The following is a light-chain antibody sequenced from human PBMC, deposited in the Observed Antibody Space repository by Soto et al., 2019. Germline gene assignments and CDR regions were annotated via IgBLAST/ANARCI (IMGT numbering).Light chain of an antibody. V-gene: IGLV1-40*01. CDR3: QSYDSSLRGYV. CDR1: SSNIGAGYD. Sequence: SVLAQRRSGSEGRGQWVPISCTGSSSNIGAGYDVKWYQQLPGTAPKLLLYGNNNGPSGVPDRFSGSKSDTSASLAITGLQAEDEADYYCQSYDSSLRGYVFAAGTNVTVL. J-gene: IGLJ1*01. CDR2: GNN.